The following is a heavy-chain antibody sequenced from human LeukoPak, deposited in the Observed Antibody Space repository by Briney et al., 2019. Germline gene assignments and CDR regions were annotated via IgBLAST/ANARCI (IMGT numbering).Heavy chain of an antibody. D-gene: IGHD2-2*01. CDR1: GYTFTSYD. CDR2: IDPNSGAT. V-gene: IGHV1-2*02. Sequence: GASVKVSCKASGYTFTSYDINWVRQAPGQGLDWMAWIDPNSGATNYAQKFQGRVTMTRDTSIITAYMELSRLRSDDTAVYYCARGLRVSPAFDYWGQGTLVTVSS. CDR3: ARGLRVSPAFDY. J-gene: IGHJ4*02.